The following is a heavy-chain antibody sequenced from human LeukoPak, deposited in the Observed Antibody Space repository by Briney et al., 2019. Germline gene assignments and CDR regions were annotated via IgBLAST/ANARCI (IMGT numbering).Heavy chain of an antibody. Sequence: PGGSLRLSCAASGFTFSSYAMSWVRQAPGKGPEWVSAISGSGGSTYYADSVKGRFTISRDNSKNTLYLQMNSLRAEDTAVYYCAKGGTMNHYFDYWGQGTLVTVSS. CDR3: AKGGTMNHYFDY. J-gene: IGHJ4*02. V-gene: IGHV3-23*01. D-gene: IGHD3-22*01. CDR1: GFTFSSYA. CDR2: ISGSGGST.